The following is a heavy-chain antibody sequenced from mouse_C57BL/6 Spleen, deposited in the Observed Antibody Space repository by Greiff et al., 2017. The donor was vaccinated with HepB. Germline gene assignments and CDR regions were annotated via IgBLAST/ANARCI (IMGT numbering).Heavy chain of an antibody. V-gene: IGHV1-59*01. J-gene: IGHJ3*01. D-gene: IGHD1-1*01. Sequence: VQLQQPGAELVWPGTSVKLSCKASGYTFTSYWMHWVKQRPGQGLEWIGVIDPSDSYTNYNQKFKGKATLTVDTSSSTAYMQLSSLTSEDSAVYYCARGDYGSSWFAYWGQGTLVTVSA. CDR2: IDPSDSYT. CDR3: ARGDYGSSWFAY. CDR1: GYTFTSYW.